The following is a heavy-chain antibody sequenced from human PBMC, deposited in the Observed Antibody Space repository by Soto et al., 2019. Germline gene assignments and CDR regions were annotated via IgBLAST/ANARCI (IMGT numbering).Heavy chain of an antibody. V-gene: IGHV3-74*01. CDR3: ARARVSSGWYFAY. J-gene: IGHJ4*02. CDR1: GFSFSNYL. Sequence: EVQLVESGGGLAQPGGSLRVSCAASGFSFSNYLMHWVRQVPGKGLVWVSRINSDGSSTNYADSVKGRFTISRDNAKNTLHLQMSSLRAEDTAVYFCARARVSSGWYFAYWGQGTLVTVSS. CDR2: INSDGSST. D-gene: IGHD6-19*01.